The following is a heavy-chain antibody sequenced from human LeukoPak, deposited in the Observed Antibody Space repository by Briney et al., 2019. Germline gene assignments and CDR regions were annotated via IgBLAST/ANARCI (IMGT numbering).Heavy chain of an antibody. CDR1: GFTSTNYG. CDR2: ISYDGSNK. J-gene: IGHJ4*02. CDR3: ASSSSSSSYSPGDY. V-gene: IGHV3-30*03. D-gene: IGHD6-6*01. Sequence: PGGSLRLSCAASGFTSTNYGMHWVRQAPGKGLEWVAVISYDGSNKYYADSVKGRFTISRDNSKNTLSLQMNSLRPEDTAVYYCASSSSSSSYSPGDYWGQGTLVTVSS.